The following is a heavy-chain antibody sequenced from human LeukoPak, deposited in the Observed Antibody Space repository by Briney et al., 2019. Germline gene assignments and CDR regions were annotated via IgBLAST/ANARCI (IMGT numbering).Heavy chain of an antibody. V-gene: IGHV3-13*01. J-gene: IGHJ5*02. Sequence: PGGSLRLSCAASGFTFSNYDMHWVRQASGRGLEWVSTIGSIGDTYYLDSVKGRFTISRENAKNSLYLQMNSLRAEDTAVYYCARGALSGWYDHWGQGTLVTVSS. CDR2: IGSIGDT. D-gene: IGHD1-26*01. CDR1: GFTFSNYD. CDR3: ARGALSGWYDH.